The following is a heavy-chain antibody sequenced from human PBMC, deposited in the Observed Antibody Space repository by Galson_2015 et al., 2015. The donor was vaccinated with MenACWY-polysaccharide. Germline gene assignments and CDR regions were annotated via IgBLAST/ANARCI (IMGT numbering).Heavy chain of an antibody. Sequence: LSLTCAVSGYSISSGYYWGWIRQPPGKGLEWIGSIYHSGSTYYNPSLKSRVTISVDTSKNQFSPNLSSVTAADTAVYYCARVEKYSGSYYILHWGQGTLVTVSS. D-gene: IGHD1-26*01. V-gene: IGHV4-38-2*01. J-gene: IGHJ4*02. CDR1: GYSISSGYY. CDR3: ARVEKYSGSYYILH. CDR2: IYHSGST.